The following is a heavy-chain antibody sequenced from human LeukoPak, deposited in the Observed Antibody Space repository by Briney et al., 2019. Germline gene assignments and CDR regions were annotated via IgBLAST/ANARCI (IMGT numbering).Heavy chain of an antibody. D-gene: IGHD3-22*01. CDR2: SHYSGSI. V-gene: IGHV4-59*08. J-gene: IGHJ1*01. Sequence: ASETLSLTCTVSGGSVSSYLWNWIRQPPGKGLEWIGYSHYSGSINYNPSLKGRVTILVDTSKNQFSLKLSSVTAADTAMYYCARYYYDGSGSPIAFFQHWGQGTLVTVSS. CDR1: GGSVSSYL. CDR3: ARYYYDGSGSPIAFFQH.